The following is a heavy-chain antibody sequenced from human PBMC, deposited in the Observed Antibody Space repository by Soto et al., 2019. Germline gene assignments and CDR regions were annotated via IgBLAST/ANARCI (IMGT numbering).Heavy chain of an antibody. CDR1: GGSISSGDYY. V-gene: IGHV4-30-4*01. Sequence: PSETLSLTCTVSGGSISSGDYYWSWIRQPPGKGLEWIGYIYYSGSTYYNPSLKSRVTISVDTSKNQFSLKLSSVTAADTAVYYCARGFLDFWSGPYLWDYWGQGTLVTVSS. D-gene: IGHD3-3*01. CDR3: ARGFLDFWSGPYLWDY. J-gene: IGHJ4*02. CDR2: IYYSGST.